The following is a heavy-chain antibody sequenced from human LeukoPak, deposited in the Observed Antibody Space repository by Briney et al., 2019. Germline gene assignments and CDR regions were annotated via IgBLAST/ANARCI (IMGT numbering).Heavy chain of an antibody. CDR3: ARARNGTLKY. V-gene: IGHV3-11*04. J-gene: IGHJ4*02. CDR2: ISSSGSTI. D-gene: IGHD1-26*01. CDR1: GFTFSDYY. Sequence: PGGSLRLSCAASGFTFSDYYMSWIRQAPGKGLEWVSYISSSGSTIYYADSVKGRLTISRDNSRHTLFLQMNSLRPEDTAVYYCARARNGTLKYWGQGTLVTVSS.